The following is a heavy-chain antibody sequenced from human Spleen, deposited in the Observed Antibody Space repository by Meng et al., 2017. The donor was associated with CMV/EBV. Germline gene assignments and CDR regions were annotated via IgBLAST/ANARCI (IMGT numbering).Heavy chain of an antibody. V-gene: IGHV3-53*01. CDR3: TRPGFIYDSSGYYYGY. Sequence: GFTVSSNYMSWVRQAPGKGLEWVSVIYSGGSTYYADSVKGRFTISRDNSKNTLYLQMNSLRAEDTAVYYCTRPGFIYDSSGYYYGYWGQGTLVTVSS. D-gene: IGHD3-22*01. J-gene: IGHJ4*02. CDR2: IYSGGST. CDR1: GFTVSSNY.